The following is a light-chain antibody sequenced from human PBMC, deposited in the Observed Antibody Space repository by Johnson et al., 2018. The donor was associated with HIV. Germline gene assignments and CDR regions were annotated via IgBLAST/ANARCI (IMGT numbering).Light chain of an antibody. CDR1: SSNIGNNY. CDR2: DNN. J-gene: IGLJ1*01. Sequence: QSVLTQPPSVSAAPGQKVTISCSGSSSNIGNNYVSCHQQFPGTVPKLLIYDNNKRPSGIPDRFSGSKSGTSATLGISGLQTGDEADYYCGTWDNSLSAGVFGSGTKVTVL. CDR3: GTWDNSLSAGV. V-gene: IGLV1-51*01.